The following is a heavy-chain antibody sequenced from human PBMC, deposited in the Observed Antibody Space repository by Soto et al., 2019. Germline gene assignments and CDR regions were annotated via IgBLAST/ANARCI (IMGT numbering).Heavy chain of an antibody. J-gene: IGHJ5*02. CDR1: GYTFTSYY. V-gene: IGHV1-46*03. CDR3: ARDAGSPARGGWFDP. CDR2: INPSGGST. D-gene: IGHD3-10*01. Sequence: ASVKVSFKASGYTFTSYYMPWVLQAPGQVVEWMGIINPSGGSTSYAQKFQGRVTMTRDTSTSTVYMELSSLRSEDTAVYYCARDAGSPARGGWFDPWGQGTLVTVSS.